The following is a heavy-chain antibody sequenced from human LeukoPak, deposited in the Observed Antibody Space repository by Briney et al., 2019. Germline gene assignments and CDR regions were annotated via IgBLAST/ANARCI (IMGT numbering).Heavy chain of an antibody. D-gene: IGHD3-10*01. Sequence: PGGSLRLSCAASGFTFSSYGMHWVRQAPGKGLEWVAVIWYDGSNKYYADSVKGRFTISRDNSKNTLYLQMNSLRAEDTAVYYCARGPIGGNWFDPWGQGTLVTASS. J-gene: IGHJ5*02. CDR1: GFTFSSYG. CDR3: ARGPIGGNWFDP. V-gene: IGHV3-33*01. CDR2: IWYDGSNK.